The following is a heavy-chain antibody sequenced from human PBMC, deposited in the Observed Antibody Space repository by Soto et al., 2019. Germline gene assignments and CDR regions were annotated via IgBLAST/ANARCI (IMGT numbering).Heavy chain of an antibody. Sequence: VQLVESGGGVVQPGRSLRLSCAASGFTFSDYAMHWVRQAPGKGLEWVAVVSHDGRNTHYADSVKGRFTISRDSSKNTGSLEMTILRAEDTDVYYCGEGGRQWLVQSGFNYWGQGALVTVSS. V-gene: IGHV3-30*03. J-gene: IGHJ4*02. CDR1: GFTFSDYA. D-gene: IGHD6-19*01. CDR2: VSHDGRNT. CDR3: GEGGRQWLVQSGFNY.